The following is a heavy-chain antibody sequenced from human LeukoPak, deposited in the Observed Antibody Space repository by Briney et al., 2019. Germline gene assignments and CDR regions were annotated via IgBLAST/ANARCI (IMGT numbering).Heavy chain of an antibody. V-gene: IGHV4-59*01. CDR1: GGSISSYY. Sequence: PSETLSLTCTVSGGSISSYYWSWIRQPPGKGLEWIGYIYYSGSTNYNPSLKSRVTISVDTSKNQFSLKLSSVTAADTAVYYCARKEDTMSHFDYWGQGTLVTVSS. CDR2: IYYSGST. J-gene: IGHJ4*02. CDR3: ARKEDTMSHFDY. D-gene: IGHD3-10*02.